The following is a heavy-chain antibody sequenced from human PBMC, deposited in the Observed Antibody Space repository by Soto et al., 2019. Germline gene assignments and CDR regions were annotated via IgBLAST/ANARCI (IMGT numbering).Heavy chain of an antibody. J-gene: IGHJ6*02. CDR2: IIPIFGTA. Sequence: QVQLVQSGAAVKKPGSSVKVSCKASGGTFSSYAISWVRQAPGQGLEWMGGIIPIFGTANYAQKFQGRVTITTDESTSTAYMELSSLRSEDTAVYYGARANRVAAAAKRTYYGMDVWGQGTTVTVSS. CDR3: ARANRVAAAAKRTYYGMDV. CDR1: GGTFSSYA. D-gene: IGHD6-13*01. V-gene: IGHV1-69*01.